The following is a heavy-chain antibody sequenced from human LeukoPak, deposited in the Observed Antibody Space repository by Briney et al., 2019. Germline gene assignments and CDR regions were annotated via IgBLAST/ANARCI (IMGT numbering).Heavy chain of an antibody. CDR1: GFTFSNYN. J-gene: IGHJ4*02. V-gene: IGHV3-30*18. CDR3: AKEQGTRTEWYFDY. CDR2: ISYDGSNK. D-gene: IGHD1-1*01. Sequence: PGGSLRLSCAAPGFTFSNYNMNWVRQAPGKGLEWVAVISYDGSNKYYADSVKGRFTISRDNSKNTLYLQMNSLRAEDTAVYYCAKEQGTRTEWYFDYWGQGTLVTVSS.